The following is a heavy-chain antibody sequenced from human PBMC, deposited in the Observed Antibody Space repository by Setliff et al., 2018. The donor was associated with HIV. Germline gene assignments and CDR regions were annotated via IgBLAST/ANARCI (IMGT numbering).Heavy chain of an antibody. CDR1: GFTFSSYA. V-gene: IGHV3-21*04. D-gene: IGHD5-12*01. Sequence: GGSLRLSCAASGFTFSSYAMSWVRQAPGKGLEWVSAISDSSSYTNYADSVKGRFTISRDNAKNSLYLQMNSLRAEDTAVYYCARVMIGYSGYDAFDYWGQGTLVTVSS. CDR2: ISDSSSYT. J-gene: IGHJ4*02. CDR3: ARVMIGYSGYDAFDY.